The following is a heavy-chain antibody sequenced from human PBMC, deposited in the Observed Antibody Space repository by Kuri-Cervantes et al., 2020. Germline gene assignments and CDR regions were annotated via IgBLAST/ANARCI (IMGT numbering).Heavy chain of an antibody. V-gene: IGHV1-18*01. D-gene: IGHD4-17*01. CDR2: ISAYNGNT. CDR1: GYTFTSYG. J-gene: IGHJ3*02. Sequence: ASVKVSCKASGYTFTSYGISWVRQAPGQGLEWMGWISAYNGNTNYAQKLQGRVTMTTDASTSTAYMELRSLRSDDTAVYYCARAYDYGDYVGAFDIWGKGQWSPSPQ. CDR3: ARAYDYGDYVGAFDI.